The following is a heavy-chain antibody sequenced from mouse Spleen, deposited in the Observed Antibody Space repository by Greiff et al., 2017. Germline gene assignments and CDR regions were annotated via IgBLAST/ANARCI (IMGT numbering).Heavy chain of an antibody. J-gene: IGHJ2*01. CDR1: GYTFTDYY. Sequence: VQLQQSGPELVKPGASVKISCKASGYTFTDYYMNWVKQSHGKSLEWIGDINPNNGGTSYNQKFKGKATLTVDKSSSTAYMELRSLTSEDSAVYYCARDYGSSYLYYFDYWGQGTTLTVSS. CDR3: ARDYGSSYLYYFDY. CDR2: INPNNGGT. D-gene: IGHD1-1*01. V-gene: IGHV1-26*01.